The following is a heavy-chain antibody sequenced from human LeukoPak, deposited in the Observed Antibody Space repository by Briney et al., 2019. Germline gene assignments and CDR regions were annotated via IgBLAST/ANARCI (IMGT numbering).Heavy chain of an antibody. CDR3: ARIVPYNYGYVDY. CDR2: IYYSGTT. V-gene: IGHV4-59*01. CDR1: GGSISNYY. D-gene: IGHD5-18*01. Sequence: SETLSLTCTVPGGSISNYYWSWIRQPPGKGLEWIGYIYYSGTTNYNPSLRSRVTISVDTSKNQLSLKLSSVTAADTAVYYCARIVPYNYGYVDYWGQGTLVTVSS. J-gene: IGHJ4*02.